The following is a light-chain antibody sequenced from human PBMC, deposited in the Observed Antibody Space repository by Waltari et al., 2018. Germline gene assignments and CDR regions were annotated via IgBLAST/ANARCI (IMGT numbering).Light chain of an antibody. CDR2: VGP. CDR3: MQSLQGLWT. CDR1: QSLLHSNGNNY. V-gene: IGKV2-28*01. Sequence: DIVMPQSPLSLPVTPGEAASFSCRPSQSLLHSNGNNYLDWYLQRPGQSPQLLFYVGPNRASGVPDRFSCSGSGTDFILHISSVEPEDFGIYYCMQSLQGLWTFGPGTKV. J-gene: IGKJ1*01.